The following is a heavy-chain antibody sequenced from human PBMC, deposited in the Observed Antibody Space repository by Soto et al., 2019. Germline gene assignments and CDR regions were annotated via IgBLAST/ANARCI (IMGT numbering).Heavy chain of an antibody. CDR2: VSPAGST. CDR3: VRSWAY. D-gene: IGHD6-13*01. CDR1: GLTFSNYG. V-gene: IGHV3-23*01. J-gene: IGHJ4*02. Sequence: EVQLLESGGGLVQPGGSLRLSCAASGLTFSNYGMNWIRLAPGEGLEWVSTVSPAGSTFYADSVRGRFTISRDNSKSTVDLQMNGLRVDDTAIYYCVRSWAYWGRGTVVTVSS.